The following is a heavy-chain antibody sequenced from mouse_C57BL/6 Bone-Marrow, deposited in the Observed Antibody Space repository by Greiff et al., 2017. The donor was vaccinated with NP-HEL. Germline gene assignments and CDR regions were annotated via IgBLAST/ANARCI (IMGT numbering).Heavy chain of an antibody. CDR3: ARGWAPFYFDY. Sequence: QVQLQQPGAELVRPGSSVKLSCKASGYTFTSYWMHWVKQRPIQGLEWIGNIDPSDSETHYNQKFKDKATLTVDKSSSTAYMQLISLTSEDSAVYYCARGWAPFYFDYWGQGTTLTVSS. V-gene: IGHV1-52*01. CDR1: GYTFTSYW. D-gene: IGHD1-1*02. J-gene: IGHJ2*01. CDR2: IDPSDSET.